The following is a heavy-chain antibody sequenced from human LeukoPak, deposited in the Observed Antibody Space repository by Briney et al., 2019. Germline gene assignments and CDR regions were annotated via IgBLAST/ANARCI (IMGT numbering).Heavy chain of an antibody. CDR1: GGSVSSGSYY. D-gene: IGHD6-13*01. Sequence: PSETLSLTCTVSGGSVSSGSYYWSWIRQPPGKGLEWIGYIYYSGSTNYNPSLKSRVTISVDTSKNQFSLKLSSVTAADTAVYYCARGGTAAAKNAFDIWGQGTMVTVSS. J-gene: IGHJ3*02. V-gene: IGHV4-61*01. CDR3: ARGGTAAAKNAFDI. CDR2: IYYSGST.